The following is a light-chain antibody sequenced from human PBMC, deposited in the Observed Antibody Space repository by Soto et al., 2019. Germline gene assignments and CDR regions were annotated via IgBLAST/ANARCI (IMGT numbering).Light chain of an antibody. CDR3: SSYTSSSTPYV. CDR1: NSDVGGYTY. V-gene: IGLV2-14*03. J-gene: IGLJ1*01. Sequence: QSVLTQPASVSGSPGQSITISCTGTNSDVGGYTYVSWYQQHPGKAPKLMIYDVSNRPSGVSNRFSGSKSGNTASLTISGPQADDEADYYCSSYTSSSTPYVFGTGTKVTVL. CDR2: DVS.